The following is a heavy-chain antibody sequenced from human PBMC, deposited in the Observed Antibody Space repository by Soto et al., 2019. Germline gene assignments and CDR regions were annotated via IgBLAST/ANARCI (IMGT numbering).Heavy chain of an antibody. CDR2: INHSGST. CDR1: GGSFSGYY. Sequence: SETLSLTCAVYGGSFSGYYWSWIRQPPGKGLEWIGEINHSGSTNYNPSLKSRVTISVDTSKNQFSLKLSSVTAADTAVYYCARGGPLRLSEDVWGKGTTVTVS. D-gene: IGHD3-3*01. V-gene: IGHV4-34*01. J-gene: IGHJ6*03. CDR3: ARGGPLRLSEDV.